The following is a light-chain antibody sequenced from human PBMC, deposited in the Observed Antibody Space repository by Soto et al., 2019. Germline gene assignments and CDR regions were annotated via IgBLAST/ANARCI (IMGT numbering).Light chain of an antibody. CDR1: QSVSSSY. V-gene: IGKV3-20*01. CDR3: QQYGSAPPIT. Sequence: EIVLTQSPGTLSLSPGERATLSCRASQSVSSSYLAWYQQKPGQAPRLLIYGASSRATGIPDRFSGSGSGTEFTLTISRLEPEDFAVYYCQQYGSAPPITVGQVTRLESK. CDR2: GAS. J-gene: IGKJ5*01.